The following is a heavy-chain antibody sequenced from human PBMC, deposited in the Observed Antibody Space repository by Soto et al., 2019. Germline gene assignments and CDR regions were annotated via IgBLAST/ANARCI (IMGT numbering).Heavy chain of an antibody. CDR2: INRSGST. D-gene: IGHD6-13*01. V-gene: IGHV4-34*01. CDR1: GESFSGYY. Sequence: SETLSLTCAVYGESFSGYYWSWIRQPPGEGLEWIGEINRSGSTNYNPSLKSRVTISVDTSKNQFSLKLTSVTAADTAVYYCARQGSWPLDYWGQGTLVTVSS. CDR3: ARQGSWPLDY. J-gene: IGHJ4*02.